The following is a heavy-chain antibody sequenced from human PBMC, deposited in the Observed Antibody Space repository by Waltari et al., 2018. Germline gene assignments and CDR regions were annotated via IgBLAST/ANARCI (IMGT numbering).Heavy chain of an antibody. D-gene: IGHD3-10*01. CDR2: IKEEGSQK. CDR3: ARAGGASNRFDY. V-gene: IGHV3-7*03. J-gene: IGHJ4*02. CDR1: GFTFGSYW. Sequence: EVQLVDSGGGLVQPGGSLRLSCGASGFTFGSYWMSWVRQAPGKGLEWVPNIKEEGSQKDYVDSVKGRFTISRDNAKNSLYLQMNSRRVEDKAVYYCARAGGASNRFDYWGQGTLVIVSS.